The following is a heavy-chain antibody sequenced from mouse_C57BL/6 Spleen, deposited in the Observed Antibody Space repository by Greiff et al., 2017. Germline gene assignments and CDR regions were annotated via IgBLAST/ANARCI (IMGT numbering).Heavy chain of an antibody. D-gene: IGHD1-1*01. Sequence: EVKVEESGGGLVQPGGSMKLSCVASGFTFSNYWMNWARQSPEKGLEWVAQIRLKSDNYATHYAESVKGRFTISRDDSKSSVYLQMNNLRAESTGIYYCTVYYGSPYWYFDVWGTGTTVTVSS. CDR2: IRLKSDNYAT. CDR3: TVYYGSPYWYFDV. CDR1: GFTFSNYW. J-gene: IGHJ1*03. V-gene: IGHV6-3*01.